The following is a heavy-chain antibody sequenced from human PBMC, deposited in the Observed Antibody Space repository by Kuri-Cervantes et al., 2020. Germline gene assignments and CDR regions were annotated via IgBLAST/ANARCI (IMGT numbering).Heavy chain of an antibody. CDR1: GFTFSSYA. Sequence: GESLKISCAASGFTFSSYAMHWVRQAPGKGLEWVAVISYDGSNKYYADSVKGRFTISRDNSENTLYLQMNSLRAEDTAVYYCARDGGSYFDYWGQGTLVTVSS. V-gene: IGHV3-30-3*01. CDR2: ISYDGSNK. CDR3: ARDGGSYFDY. J-gene: IGHJ4*02. D-gene: IGHD1-26*01.